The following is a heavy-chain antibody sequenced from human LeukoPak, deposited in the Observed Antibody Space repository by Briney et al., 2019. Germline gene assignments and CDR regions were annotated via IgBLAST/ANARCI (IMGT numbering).Heavy chain of an antibody. CDR3: ARGDYGSGSYSVIYYFDY. Sequence: PGGSLRLSCAASGFTFSSYAMHWVRQAPGKGLEWVAVISYDGSNKYYADSVKGRFTISRDNSKNTLYLQMNSLRAEDTAVYYCARGDYGSGSYSVIYYFDYWGQGTLVTISS. CDR2: ISYDGSNK. V-gene: IGHV3-30-3*01. D-gene: IGHD3-10*01. J-gene: IGHJ4*02. CDR1: GFTFSSYA.